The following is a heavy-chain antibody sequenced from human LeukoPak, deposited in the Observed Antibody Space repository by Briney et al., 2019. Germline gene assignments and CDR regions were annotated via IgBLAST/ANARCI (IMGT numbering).Heavy chain of an antibody. CDR3: AKDRITMVRGVITTHYYYYGMDV. J-gene: IGHJ6*04. CDR1: GFTFSSYG. D-gene: IGHD3-10*01. CDR2: ISYDGSNK. V-gene: IGHV3-30*18. Sequence: GGSLRLSCAASGFTFSSYGMHWVRQAPGKGLEWLAVISYDGSNKYYADSVKGRFTISRDNSKNTLYLQMNSLRAEDTAVYYCAKDRITMVRGVITTHYYYYGMDVWGKGTTVTVSS.